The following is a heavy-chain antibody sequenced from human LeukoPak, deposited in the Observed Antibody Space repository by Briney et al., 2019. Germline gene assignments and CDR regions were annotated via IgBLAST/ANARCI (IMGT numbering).Heavy chain of an antibody. CDR1: GGSISSGGYS. V-gene: IGHV4-30-2*01. J-gene: IGHJ2*01. D-gene: IGHD6-13*01. CDR3: ARYSSTWPYWYFDL. CDR2: ISHGGST. Sequence: PSETLSLTCAVSGGSISSGGYSWSWIRQPPGKGLEWIGYISHGGSTYYNPSLKSRVTISVDRSKNQFSLKLTSVTAADTAVYYCARYSSTWPYWYFDLWGRGTLVTVSS.